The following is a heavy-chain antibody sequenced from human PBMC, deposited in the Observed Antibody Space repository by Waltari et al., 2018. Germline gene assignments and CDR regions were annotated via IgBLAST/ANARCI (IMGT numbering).Heavy chain of an antibody. CDR3: ARSDSSSATTDY. D-gene: IGHD6-6*01. V-gene: IGHV1-2*06. J-gene: IGHJ4*02. CDR2: ITRNTGGT. CDR1: GYTFTGYY. Sequence: QVQLVQSGAEVKKPGASVKVSCQASGYTFTGYYMHWVQQAPGQGLEWMGRITRNTGGTNYAQKCQGRVTMTRETSISTAYMELSRVRTAETAVEYGARSDSSSATTDYWGQGTLVTVSS.